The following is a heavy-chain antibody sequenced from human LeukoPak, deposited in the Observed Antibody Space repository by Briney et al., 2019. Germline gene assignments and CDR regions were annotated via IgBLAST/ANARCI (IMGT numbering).Heavy chain of an antibody. Sequence: SETLSLTCAVYGGSFSGYYWSWIRQPPGKGLEWIGEINHSGSTNYNPSLKSRVTISVDTSKNQFSLKLSSVTAADTAVYYCAISYGDYYFDYWGQGTLVTVSS. V-gene: IGHV4-34*01. D-gene: IGHD4-17*01. CDR2: INHSGST. CDR1: GGSFSGYY. J-gene: IGHJ4*02. CDR3: AISYGDYYFDY.